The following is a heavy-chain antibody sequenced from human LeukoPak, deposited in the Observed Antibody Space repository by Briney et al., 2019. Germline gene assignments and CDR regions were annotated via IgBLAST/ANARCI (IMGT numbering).Heavy chain of an antibody. Sequence: PGGSFRLSCATSGFTFNIYGMQWVRQVPGKGLVRVSRIDCNGCGATYADSVKGLFTTSRDNGDNTMYLQMNSLRAEDTAIYYCARAKYSSTWSLDYWGQGALVTVTS. CDR1: GFTFNIYG. CDR3: ARAKYSSTWSLDY. J-gene: IGHJ4*02. CDR2: IDCNGCGA. D-gene: IGHD2-2*01. V-gene: IGHV3-74*03.